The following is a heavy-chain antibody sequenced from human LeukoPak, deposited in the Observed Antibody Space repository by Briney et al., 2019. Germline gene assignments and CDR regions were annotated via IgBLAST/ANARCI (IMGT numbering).Heavy chain of an antibody. Sequence: GGSLRLSCAPSRFTSSHVLMSWVRPALGTGLEWVGRIKSKTDGGTTDYATPVNGRFIISRDDSKDTLYLQTTSLKTKHTAVYYCTTEGYYVSGIYWGQGTLVTVSS. CDR3: TTEGYYVSGIY. J-gene: IGHJ4*02. CDR2: IKSKTDGGTT. CDR1: RFTSSHVL. V-gene: IGHV3-15*01. D-gene: IGHD3-10*01.